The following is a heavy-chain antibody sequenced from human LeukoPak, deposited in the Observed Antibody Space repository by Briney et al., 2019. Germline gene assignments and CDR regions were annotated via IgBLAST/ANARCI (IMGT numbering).Heavy chain of an antibody. V-gene: IGHV4-34*01. CDR1: GGSFSGYY. CDR2: INHSGST. CDR3: ARRPAGTIDY. Sequence: SETLSLTXAVYGGSFSGYYWSWIRQPPGKGLEWIGEINHSGSTNYNPSLKSRVTISVDTSKNQFSLKLNSVTAADTAVYYCARRPAGTIDYWGQGTLVTVSS. J-gene: IGHJ4*02. D-gene: IGHD6-19*01.